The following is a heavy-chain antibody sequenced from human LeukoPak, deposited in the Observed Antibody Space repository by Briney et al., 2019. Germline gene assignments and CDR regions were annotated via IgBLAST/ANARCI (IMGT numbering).Heavy chain of an antibody. J-gene: IGHJ5*02. CDR1: GGSISSYY. CDR2: IYYSGST. CDR3: ARHFGVVPAAIWFDP. Sequence: SETLSLTCTVSGGSISSYYWSWIRQSPGKGLEWIGYIYYSGSTNYNPSLKSRVTISVDTSKNQFSLKLSSVTAADTAVYYCARHFGVVPAAIWFDPWGQGTLVTVSS. D-gene: IGHD2-2*01. V-gene: IGHV4-59*08.